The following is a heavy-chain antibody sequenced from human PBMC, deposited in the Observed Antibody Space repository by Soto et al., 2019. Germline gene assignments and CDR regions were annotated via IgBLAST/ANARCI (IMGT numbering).Heavy chain of an antibody. CDR3: AKNLPRTGRFDY. Sequence: ETLSLTCTLSGASITSTTYFWAWIRQPPGKGLEWVGSIYYSGRTYYNPSLRSRVTISVDRSKNQFSLTMSSVTAADTAVYYCAKNLPRTGRFDYWGQGTSVTVSS. CDR1: GASITSTTYF. V-gene: IGHV4-39*01. J-gene: IGHJ4*02. CDR2: IYYSGRT.